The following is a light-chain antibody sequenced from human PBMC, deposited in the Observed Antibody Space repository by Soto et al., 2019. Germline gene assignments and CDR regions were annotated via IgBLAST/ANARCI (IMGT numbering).Light chain of an antibody. CDR1: SSDVGNYDL. CDR3: CSYADNSHL. J-gene: IGLJ2*01. Sequence: QSVLTKPASVSGSPGQSLPISCTGTSSDVGNYDLISWYQQHPGKAPKLLIYEVTKRPSGVFNRFSGSKSGNTASLTISGLQAEDEADYSCCSYADNSHLFGGGTKLTVL. V-gene: IGLV2-23*02. CDR2: EVT.